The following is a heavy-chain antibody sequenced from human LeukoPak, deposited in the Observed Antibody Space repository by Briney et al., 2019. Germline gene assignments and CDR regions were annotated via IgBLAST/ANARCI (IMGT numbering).Heavy chain of an antibody. D-gene: IGHD6-25*01. Sequence: WVRQPPGKGLEWIGSIYYSGSTYYNPSLKSRVTISVDTSKNQFFLKLSSVTAADTAVYYCARHTALQPFDYWGQGTLVTVSS. CDR2: IYYSGST. V-gene: IGHV4-39*01. J-gene: IGHJ4*02. CDR3: ARHTALQPFDY.